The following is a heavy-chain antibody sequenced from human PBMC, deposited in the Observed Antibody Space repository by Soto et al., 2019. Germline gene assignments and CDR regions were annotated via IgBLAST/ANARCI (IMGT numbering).Heavy chain of an antibody. V-gene: IGHV3-66*01. J-gene: IGHJ6*04. CDR1: GFTVSSKY. D-gene: IGHD2-15*01. CDR3: TRDDVHGSGGRCYGVPMDV. CDR2: IQSGGST. Sequence: EVQLVESGGGLVQPGGSLRLSCAASGFTVSSKYMSWVRQAPGKGLEWVSLIQSGGSTYYAGSVKGRFTITSDNSENTVCLTMTGVRVEGTAVYYCTRDDVHGSGGRCYGVPMDVWGKGATGTVST.